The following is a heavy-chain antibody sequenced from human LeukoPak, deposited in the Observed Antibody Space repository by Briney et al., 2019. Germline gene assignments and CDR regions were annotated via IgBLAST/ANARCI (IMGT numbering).Heavy chain of an antibody. CDR1: GGSISSYY. J-gene: IGHJ6*03. CDR2: IYNSGST. D-gene: IGHD1-26*01. CDR3: ARDKLVGATTSYYYMDV. V-gene: IGHV4-4*07. Sequence: SETLSLTCTVSGGSISSYYWSWIRQPAGKGLEWIGRIYNSGSTNYNPSLKSRVTMSVDTSKNQFSLKLSSVTAADTAVYYCARDKLVGATTSYYYMDVWGKGTTVTVSS.